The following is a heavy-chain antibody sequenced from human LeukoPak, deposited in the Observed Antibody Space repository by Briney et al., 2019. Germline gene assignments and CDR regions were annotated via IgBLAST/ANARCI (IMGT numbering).Heavy chain of an antibody. Sequence: GGSLRLSCAASGFIFRNYGMHWVRQAPGKGLEWVAVISYDGSNKYYADSVKGRFTISRDNSKNTLYLQMNSLRPEDTAVYYCANGAPTNTGYFDYWGQGTMVTVSS. V-gene: IGHV3-30*18. CDR2: ISYDGSNK. CDR1: GFIFRNYG. D-gene: IGHD2-8*01. J-gene: IGHJ4*02. CDR3: ANGAPTNTGYFDY.